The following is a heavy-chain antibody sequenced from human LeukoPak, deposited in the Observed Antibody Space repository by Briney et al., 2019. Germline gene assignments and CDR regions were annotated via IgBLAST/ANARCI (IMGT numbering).Heavy chain of an antibody. CDR3: ARDGGSGSYMRAYWFDP. J-gene: IGHJ5*02. CDR2: IYTSGST. CDR1: GGSISSYY. D-gene: IGHD3-10*01. Sequence: SETLSLTCTVSGGSISSYYWSWIRQPAGKGLEWIGRIYTSGSTNYNPSLKSRVTMSVGTSKNQFSLKLSSVTAADTAVYYCARDGGSGSYMRAYWFDPWGQGTLVTVSS. V-gene: IGHV4-4*07.